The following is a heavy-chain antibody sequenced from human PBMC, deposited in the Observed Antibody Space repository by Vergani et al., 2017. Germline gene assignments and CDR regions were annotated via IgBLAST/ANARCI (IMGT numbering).Heavy chain of an antibody. V-gene: IGHV3-23*01. J-gene: IGHJ6*03. Sequence: EVRLLESGGGLVQPGGSLRLSCVGSGFTFTIYAMNWVRQAPGKGLEWVSGISGSGATSYYAESMKGRFAMSRDNSKNTVYVQMNNLKPEDTAVYYCAKGGVGADTRYYYRDVWGKGTTVTVSS. CDR3: AKGGVGADTRYYYRDV. D-gene: IGHD1-26*01. CDR2: ISGSGATS. CDR1: GFTFTIYA.